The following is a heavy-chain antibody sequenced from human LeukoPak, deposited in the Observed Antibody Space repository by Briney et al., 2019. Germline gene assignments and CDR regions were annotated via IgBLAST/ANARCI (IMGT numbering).Heavy chain of an antibody. CDR3: ARGSSWLDY. CDR1: GFTFTSYS. V-gene: IGHV3-48*01. D-gene: IGHD6-13*01. CDR2: ISRVISTV. J-gene: IGHJ4*02. Sequence: HPGGSLRLSCAASGFTFTSYSMNWVRQAPGKGREWVSFISRVISTVYYADSVKGRFTISRDNAKNSMYLQMNSLRVEDTAVYYCARGSSWLDYWGQGILVTVSS.